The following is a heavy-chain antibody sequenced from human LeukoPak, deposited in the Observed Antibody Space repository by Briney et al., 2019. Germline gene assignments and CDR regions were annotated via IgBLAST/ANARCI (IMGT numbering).Heavy chain of an antibody. Sequence: GGSLRLSCAGAGVTFDDYTMHWVRQAPGKGLEWVSLISWDGGSTYYADSVKGRFTISRDNSKNSLYLQMNSLRSEDTALYYCARGYYFGSGNVDHYMDVWGKGTTVTISS. CDR2: ISWDGGST. V-gene: IGHV3-43*01. D-gene: IGHD3-10*01. CDR1: GVTFDDYT. J-gene: IGHJ6*03. CDR3: ARGYYFGSGNVDHYMDV.